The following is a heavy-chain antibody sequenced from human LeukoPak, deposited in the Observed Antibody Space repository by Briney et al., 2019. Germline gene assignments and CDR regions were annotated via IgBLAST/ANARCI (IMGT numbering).Heavy chain of an antibody. CDR3: AKVQIGRSYGSPFDY. CDR1: GFTFSSYA. V-gene: IGHV3-23*01. CDR2: ISGSGGST. Sequence: PGGSLRLSYAASGFTFSSYAMSWVRQAPGKGLEWVSAISGSGGSTYYADSVKGRFTISRDNSKNTLYLQMNSLRAEDTAVYYCAKVQIGRSYGSPFDYWGQGTLVTVSS. J-gene: IGHJ4*02. D-gene: IGHD5-18*01.